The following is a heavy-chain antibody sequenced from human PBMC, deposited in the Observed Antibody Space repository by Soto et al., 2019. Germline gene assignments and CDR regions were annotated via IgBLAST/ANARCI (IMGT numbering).Heavy chain of an antibody. V-gene: IGHV3-48*01. Sequence: EVQLVESGGGLVQPGGSLRLSCAASGFTFSSYSMNWVRQAPGKGLEWVSYISSSSSTIYYVDSVKGRFTISRDNAKNSLDLQMNSLRAEDTAVYYCARVGPPRSFGGDWGQGTMVTVSS. CDR2: ISSSSSTI. D-gene: IGHD3-3*01. CDR3: ARVGPPRSFGGD. J-gene: IGHJ4*02. CDR1: GFTFSSYS.